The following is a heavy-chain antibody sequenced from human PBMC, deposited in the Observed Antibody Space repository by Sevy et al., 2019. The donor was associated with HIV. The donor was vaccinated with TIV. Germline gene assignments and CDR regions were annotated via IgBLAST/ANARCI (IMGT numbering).Heavy chain of an antibody. CDR3: AKDYGSYESSGYFWNY. CDR1: GFTPSTYG. V-gene: IGHV3-33*06. D-gene: IGHD3-22*01. Sequence: GGSLRLSCAASGFTPSTYGMHWVRQAPGKGLEWVAVIGYDGSNKYYADSVRGRFTISRDNSKDTLYLQMNSVRDEDTALYYCAKDYGSYESSGYFWNYWGQGTLVTVSS. CDR2: IGYDGSNK. J-gene: IGHJ4*02.